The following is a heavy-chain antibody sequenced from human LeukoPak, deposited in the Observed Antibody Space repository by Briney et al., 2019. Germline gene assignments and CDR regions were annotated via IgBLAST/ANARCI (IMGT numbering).Heavy chain of an antibody. CDR2: IYPGDSDT. CDR3: ARHYYYGSGSYFSWFDP. V-gene: IGHV5-51*01. J-gene: IGHJ5*02. Sequence: GESLKISCKGFGYSFTSFWIGWVRQMPGKGLEWMGIIYPGDSDTRYSPSFQGQVTISADKSISTAYLQWSSLKASDTAMYYCARHYYYGSGSYFSWFDPWGQGTLVTVFS. D-gene: IGHD3-10*01. CDR1: GYSFTSFW.